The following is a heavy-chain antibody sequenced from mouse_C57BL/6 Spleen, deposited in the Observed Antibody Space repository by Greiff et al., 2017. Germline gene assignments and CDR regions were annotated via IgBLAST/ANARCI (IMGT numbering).Heavy chain of an antibody. J-gene: IGHJ3*01. V-gene: IGHV1-4*01. Sequence: VQLQQSGAELARPGASVKMSCKASGYTFTSYTMHWVKQRPGQGLEWIGYINPSSGYTKYNQKFKDKATLTADKSSSTAYMQLGSLTSEDSAVYYCARGYYGSSPGFAYWGQGTLVTVSA. D-gene: IGHD1-1*01. CDR2: INPSSGYT. CDR1: GYTFTSYT. CDR3: ARGYYGSSPGFAY.